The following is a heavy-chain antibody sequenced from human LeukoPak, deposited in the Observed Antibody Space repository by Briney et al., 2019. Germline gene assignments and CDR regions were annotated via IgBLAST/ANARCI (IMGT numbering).Heavy chain of an antibody. CDR3: ARRSDHYFDY. Sequence: SETLSLTCTVSGGSISSSSYYWGWIRQPPGKGLEWIGSIYYSGSTYYNPSLKSRVTISVDTSENQFSLKLSSVTAADTAVYYFARRSDHYFDYWGQGTLVTVSS. V-gene: IGHV4-39*01. CDR2: IYYSGST. CDR1: GGSISSSSYY. J-gene: IGHJ4*02.